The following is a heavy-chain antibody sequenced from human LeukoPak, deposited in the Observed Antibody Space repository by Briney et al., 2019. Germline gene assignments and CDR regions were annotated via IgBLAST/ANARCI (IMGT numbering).Heavy chain of an antibody. V-gene: IGHV3-23*01. D-gene: IGHD3-22*01. J-gene: IGHJ3*02. Sequence: PGRSLRLSCAASGFTFSRYAMSWGRQAPGKGGEWGSAISGIVLSTYYPDSVKGPFTISRDNSKNTLYLQMNILRAEDTAVYYCANPLRTMIVVEAFDIWGQGTIVTVSS. CDR3: ANPLRTMIVVEAFDI. CDR1: GFTFSRYA. CDR2: ISGIVLST.